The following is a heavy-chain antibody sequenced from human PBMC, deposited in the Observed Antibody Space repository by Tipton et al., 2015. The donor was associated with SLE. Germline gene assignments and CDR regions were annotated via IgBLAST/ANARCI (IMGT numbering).Heavy chain of an antibody. J-gene: IGHJ6*02. CDR2: ISSSGSTI. D-gene: IGHD2-8*02. Sequence: SLRLSCAASGFTFSSYEMNWVRQAPGKGLEWVSYISSSGSTIYYADSVKGRFTISRDNAKNSLYLQMNSLRAEDTAVHYCARISPGYCTGGVCHLTSGMDVWGQGTTVTVSS. CDR1: GFTFSSYE. CDR3: ARISPGYCTGGVCHLTSGMDV. V-gene: IGHV3-48*03.